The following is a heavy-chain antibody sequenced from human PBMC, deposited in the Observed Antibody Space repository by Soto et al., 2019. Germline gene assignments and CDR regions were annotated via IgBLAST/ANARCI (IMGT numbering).Heavy chain of an antibody. J-gene: IGHJ4*02. V-gene: IGHV4-34*01. CDR1: GGSFIGYH. Sequence: SETLSLTCAVYGGSFIGYHWSWIRQPPGKGLEWIGELNHTRSAYYNPSLKSRVTISGDTSQNQFSLKLDSVTAADTALYYCAGHSLQQSFTYWGQGTQVTVSS. CDR3: AGHSLQQSFTY. D-gene: IGHD6-13*01. CDR2: LNHTRSA.